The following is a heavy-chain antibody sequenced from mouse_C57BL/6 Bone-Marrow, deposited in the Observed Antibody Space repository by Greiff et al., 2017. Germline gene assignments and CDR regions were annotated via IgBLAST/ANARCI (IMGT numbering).Heavy chain of an antibody. CDR2: IDPNSGGT. J-gene: IGHJ1*03. V-gene: IGHV1-72*01. CDR1: GYTFTSYW. Sequence: QVQLQQPGAELVKPGASVKLSCKASGYTFTSYWMHWVKQRPGRGLEWIGRIDPNSGGTKYNEKFKSKATMTVDKPSSTAYMQLSSLTSEDSAVYECDRGDMGYSNYWYFDVWGKGTTVTVSS. D-gene: IGHD2-5*01. CDR3: DRGDMGYSNYWYFDV.